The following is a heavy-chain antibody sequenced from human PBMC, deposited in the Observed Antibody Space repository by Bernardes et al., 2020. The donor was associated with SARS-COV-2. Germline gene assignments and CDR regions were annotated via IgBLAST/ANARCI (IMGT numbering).Heavy chain of an antibody. CDR2: IWYDGSNK. Sequence: GGSLRLSCAASGFTFSSYGMHWVRQAPGKGLEWVAVIWYDGSNKYYADSVKGRFTISRDNSKNTLYLQMNSLRAEDTAVYYCARDGEKWFGELLWVGGGFDYWGQGTLVTVSS. V-gene: IGHV3-33*08. D-gene: IGHD3-10*01. CDR1: GFTFSSYG. J-gene: IGHJ4*02. CDR3: ARDGEKWFGELLWVGGGFDY.